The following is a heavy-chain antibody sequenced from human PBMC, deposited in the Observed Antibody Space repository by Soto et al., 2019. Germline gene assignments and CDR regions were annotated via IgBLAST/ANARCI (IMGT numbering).Heavy chain of an antibody. J-gene: IGHJ4*02. CDR1: GGSFSGYY. CDR3: ARGNDILTGQNPTFDY. D-gene: IGHD3-9*01. V-gene: IGHV4-34*01. Sequence: SETLSLTCAVYGGSFSGYYWSWIRQPPGEGLEWIGEINHSGSTNYNPSLKSRVTISVDTSKNQFSLKLSSVTAADTAVYYCARGNDILTGQNPTFDYWGQGTLVTVSS. CDR2: INHSGST.